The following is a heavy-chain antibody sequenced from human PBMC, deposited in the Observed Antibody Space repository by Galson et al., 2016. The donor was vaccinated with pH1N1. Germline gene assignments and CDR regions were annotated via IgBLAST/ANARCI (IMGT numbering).Heavy chain of an antibody. D-gene: IGHD5/OR15-5a*01. Sequence: QSGAEVKKPGESLKISCKGSGYRFPSSWIGWVRQMPGKGLEWMGIIYLGDSLIRYRPSFQGQATISADKSVNIGYLEWVSLKASDTAIYYCARQNVYCEYRCYAFDVWGQGTMVTVAS. J-gene: IGHJ3*01. CDR1: GYRFPSSW. CDR2: IYLGDSLI. V-gene: IGHV5-51*01. CDR3: ARQNVYCEYRCYAFDV.